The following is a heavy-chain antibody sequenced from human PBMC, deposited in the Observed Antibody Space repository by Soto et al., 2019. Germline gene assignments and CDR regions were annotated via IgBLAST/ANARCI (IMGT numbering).Heavy chain of an antibody. V-gene: IGHV3-9*01. CDR2: ISWNSGSI. Sequence: EVQLVESGGGLVQPGRSLRLSCSASGFTFDDYAMHWVRHAPGKGLEWVSGISWNSGSIGYADSVNGRFTICRDNAKNSLYLQMNSLRAEDTALYYCARLRDDYWGQGTLVTVSS. J-gene: IGHJ4*02. D-gene: IGHD2-21*01. CDR1: GFTFDDYA. CDR3: ARLRDDY.